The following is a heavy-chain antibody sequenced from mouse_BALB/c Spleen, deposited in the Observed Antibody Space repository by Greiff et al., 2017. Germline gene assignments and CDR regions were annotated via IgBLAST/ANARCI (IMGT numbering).Heavy chain of an antibody. CDR3: ARDYGNYVHWYFDV. Sequence: VKVVESGPGLVAPSQSLSITCTVSGFSLTSYGVHWVRQPPGKGLEWLGVIWAGGSTNYNSALMSRLSISKDNSKSQVFLKMNSLQTDDTAMYYCARDYGNYVHWYFDVWGAGTTVTVSS. D-gene: IGHD2-1*01. CDR1: GFSLTSYG. J-gene: IGHJ1*01. V-gene: IGHV2-9*02. CDR2: IWAGGST.